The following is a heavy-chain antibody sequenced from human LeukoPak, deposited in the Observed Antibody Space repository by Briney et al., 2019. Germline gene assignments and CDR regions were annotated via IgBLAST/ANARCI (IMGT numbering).Heavy chain of an antibody. V-gene: IGHV4-31*03. Sequence: AQTLSLTCTVSGGFISSGGYYWSWIRQHPGKGLEWIGYIYYTGSTYYNPSLKSRASISVDTSNNQFSLKLSSVSAADTAVYYCASHCIGGTCYRYYFDNWGQGILVTVSS. CDR2: IYYTGST. CDR3: ASHCIGGTCYRYYFDN. J-gene: IGHJ4*02. D-gene: IGHD2-15*01. CDR1: GGFISSGGYY.